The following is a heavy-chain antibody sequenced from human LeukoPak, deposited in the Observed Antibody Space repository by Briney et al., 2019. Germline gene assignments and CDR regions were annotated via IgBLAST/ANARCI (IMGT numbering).Heavy chain of an antibody. CDR1: GFIFNNYA. CDR3: AKEGSSGLYFDY. V-gene: IGHV3-9*01. J-gene: IGHJ4*02. Sequence: GGSLRLSCAGSGFIFNNYAMHWVRQPPGKGLEWVSGISWNSGSIDYADSVKGRFTISRDNAKNPLYLQMNSLRAEDTAVYYCAKEGSSGLYFDYWGQGILVTVSS. CDR2: ISWNSGSI. D-gene: IGHD6-19*01.